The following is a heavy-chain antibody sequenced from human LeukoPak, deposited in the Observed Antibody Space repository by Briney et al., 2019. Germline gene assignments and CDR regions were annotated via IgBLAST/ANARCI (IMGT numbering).Heavy chain of an antibody. CDR1: GGSISSYY. CDR2: IYYSGST. Sequence: SETLSLTCTVPGGSISSYYWSWIRQSPGKGLEWIGYIYYSGSTNYNPSLKGRVTISVDTSKNQFSLKLSSVTAADTAVYYCARDEMTTVTTDYWGQGTLVTVSS. CDR3: ARDEMTTVTTDY. J-gene: IGHJ4*02. D-gene: IGHD4-17*01. V-gene: IGHV4-59*08.